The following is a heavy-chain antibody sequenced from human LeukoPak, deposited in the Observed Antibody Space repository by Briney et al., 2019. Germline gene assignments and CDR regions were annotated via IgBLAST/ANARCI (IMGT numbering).Heavy chain of an antibody. V-gene: IGHV3-7*03. Sequence: GGSLRLSCAASGFTFSSYWMNWVRQAPGKGLEWVANIKQDGSEKYYVDSVKGRFTISRDNAKNSLYLQMNSLRAEDTAVYYCARVYSYGYCYFDYWGQGTLVTVSS. CDR3: ARVYSYGYCYFDY. CDR1: GFTFSSYW. CDR2: IKQDGSEK. J-gene: IGHJ4*02. D-gene: IGHD5-18*01.